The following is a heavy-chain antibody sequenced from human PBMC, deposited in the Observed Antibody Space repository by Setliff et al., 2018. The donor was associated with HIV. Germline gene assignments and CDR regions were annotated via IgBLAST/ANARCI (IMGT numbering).Heavy chain of an antibody. Sequence: SETLSLTCTVTGGSISSGGFYWTWIRQHPGKGLEWIGYIYNTGRTYHSPSLESRVTISIDTSKNQFSLKLSSVTAADTAVYYCARHSPSDYWGQGTLVTVSS. J-gene: IGHJ4*02. CDR3: ARHSPSDY. V-gene: IGHV4-31*03. CDR1: GGSISSGGFY. CDR2: IYNTGRT.